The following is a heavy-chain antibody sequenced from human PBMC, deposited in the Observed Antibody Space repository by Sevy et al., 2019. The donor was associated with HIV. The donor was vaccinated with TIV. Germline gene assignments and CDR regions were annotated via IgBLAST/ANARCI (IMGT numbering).Heavy chain of an antibody. CDR2: INHSGST. CDR1: GGSFSGYY. V-gene: IGHV4-34*01. D-gene: IGHD2-2*01. J-gene: IGHJ4*02. CDR3: ARDRVELGYCSSTSCQYYFDY. Sequence: SETLSLTCAVYGGSFSGYYWSWIRQPPGNGLEWIGEINHSGSTNYNPSLKSRVTISVDTSKNQFSLKLSSVTAADTAVYYCARDRVELGYCSSTSCQYYFDYSGQGTLVTVSS.